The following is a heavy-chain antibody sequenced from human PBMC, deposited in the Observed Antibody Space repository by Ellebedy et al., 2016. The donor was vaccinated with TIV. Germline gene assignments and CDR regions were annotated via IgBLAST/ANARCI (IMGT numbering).Heavy chain of an antibody. CDR1: GFTFSGYC. V-gene: IGHV3-7*03. Sequence: GGSLRLCXAASGFTFSGYCMSWVRQAPGKGLEWVANIQQDGSDKYFVDSVKGRFTISRDNARNSLYLQMNSLRAEDTAMYYCARDNYVGYDWLGGNSFDSWGQGTLVTVSS. J-gene: IGHJ4*02. D-gene: IGHD5-12*01. CDR2: IQQDGSDK. CDR3: ARDNYVGYDWLGGNSFDS.